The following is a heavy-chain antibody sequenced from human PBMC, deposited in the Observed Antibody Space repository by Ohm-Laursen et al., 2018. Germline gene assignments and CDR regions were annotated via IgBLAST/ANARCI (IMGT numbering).Heavy chain of an antibody. J-gene: IGHJ4*02. CDR3: ARESIALFF. Sequence: SLRLSCSASGFTFSSYWLTWVRQAPAKGLEWVDNIKHDGSEKYYVDSVKGRFTISRDNAKNSLYLQMDSLRVEDTAVYFLARESIALFFWGQGTLVTVSS. CDR2: IKHDGSEK. CDR1: GFTFSSYW. D-gene: IGHD2-21*01. V-gene: IGHV3-7*01.